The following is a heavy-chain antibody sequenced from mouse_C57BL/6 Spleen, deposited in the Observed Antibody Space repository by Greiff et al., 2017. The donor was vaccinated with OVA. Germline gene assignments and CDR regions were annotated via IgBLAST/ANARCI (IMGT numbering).Heavy chain of an antibody. CDR1: GYTFTSYW. D-gene: IGHD2-12*01. CDR2: IHPNSGST. CDR3: ASEGRRRGCAY. V-gene: IGHV1-64*01. J-gene: IGHJ3*01. Sequence: VQLQQPGAELVKPGASVKLSCKASGYTFTSYWMHWVKQRPGQGLEWIGMIHPNSGSTKYNEKFKSKATLTVDKSSSPAYMQLISLASEESAVYYGASEGRRRGCAYWGQGTLVTVSA.